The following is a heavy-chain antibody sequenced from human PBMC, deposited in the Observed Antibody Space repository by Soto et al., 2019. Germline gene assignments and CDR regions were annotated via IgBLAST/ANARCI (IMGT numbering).Heavy chain of an antibody. J-gene: IGHJ4*02. Sequence: LRLSCAASGFAFSSFCMHWVRQAPGKGLEWVAIIWYDGSDKYYADSVKGRFTISRDNSKNTLYLQMNSLRAEDTAVYHCAFGNLSYYFDFWGQGTPVTVSS. CDR1: GFAFSSFC. CDR3: AFGNLSYYFDF. V-gene: IGHV3-33*01. CDR2: IWYDGSDK. D-gene: IGHD3-16*01.